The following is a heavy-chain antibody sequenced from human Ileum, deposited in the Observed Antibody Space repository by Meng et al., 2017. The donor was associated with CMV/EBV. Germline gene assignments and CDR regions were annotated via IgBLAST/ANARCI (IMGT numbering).Heavy chain of an antibody. D-gene: IGHD4-17*01. V-gene: IGHV4-4*07. J-gene: IGHJ4*02. CDR3: AREENTVNQFEY. Sequence: HVPLQESGPGLVKPSETLSLSCAVSGGSISTYYWTWVRQPAGKGLEWIGRINAGGSTNDNPSLKSRVTMSVDTSKNQFSLKVTSVTAADTAVYYCAREENTVNQFEYWGQGTLVTVSS. CDR2: INAGGST. CDR1: GGSISTYY.